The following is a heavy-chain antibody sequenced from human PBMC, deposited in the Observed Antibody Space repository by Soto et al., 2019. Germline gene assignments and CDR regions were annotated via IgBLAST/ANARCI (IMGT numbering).Heavy chain of an antibody. CDR3: DRILTNYYGLDS. CDR2: IYDSGST. J-gene: IGHJ5*01. CDR1: GASINSGDYY. D-gene: IGHD3-10*01. Sequence: SETLSLTCTVSGASINSGDYYWSWIRQPPGKGLEWIGRIYDSGSTYYNPSLKSRASIAVDSSKSQVSLKLISVTAAETAVYFCDRILTNYYGLDSWGQGALVTVSS. V-gene: IGHV4-30-4*01.